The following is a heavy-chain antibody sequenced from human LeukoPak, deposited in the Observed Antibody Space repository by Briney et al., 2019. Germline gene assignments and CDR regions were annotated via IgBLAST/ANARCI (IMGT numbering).Heavy chain of an antibody. CDR2: ISGYNGNT. V-gene: IGHV1-18*01. Sequence: ASMKVSCKASGYIFTRYGISWVRQAPGQGLEWMGWISGYNGNTKYAQKLQDRVTMTTDTSTSTAYMELRSLRSDDTAVYYCARGSSSTSCCIDYWGQGTLVTVSS. CDR1: GYIFTRYG. CDR3: ARGSSSTSCCIDY. D-gene: IGHD2-2*01. J-gene: IGHJ4*02.